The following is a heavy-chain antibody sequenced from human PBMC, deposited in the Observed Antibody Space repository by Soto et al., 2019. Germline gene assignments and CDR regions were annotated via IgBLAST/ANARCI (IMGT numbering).Heavy chain of an antibody. CDR1: GGTFSSYA. D-gene: IGHD6-25*01. J-gene: IGHJ6*02. Sequence: QVQLVQSGAEVKKPGSSVKVSCKASGGTFSSYAISWVRQAPGQGLEWMGGIIPIFGTANYAQKFQGRVTITAHESTSTAYMELSSLRSEDTAVYYCARQGAALRDYYYGMDVWGQGTTVTVSS. CDR2: IIPIFGTA. CDR3: ARQGAALRDYYYGMDV. V-gene: IGHV1-69*12.